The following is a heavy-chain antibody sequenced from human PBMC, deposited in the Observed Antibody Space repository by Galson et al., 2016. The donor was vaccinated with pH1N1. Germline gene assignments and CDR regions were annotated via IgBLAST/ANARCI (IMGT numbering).Heavy chain of an antibody. CDR2: ISWNGGSV. Sequence: SLRLSCAASGFIFDDYAMIWVRQPPGKGLEWVSSISWNGGSVEYADSVKGRFTVSRDNAKNSLFLQMNSLSTHDTAFYYCVRVTGSGWYRPLDSWGRGALVSVSS. D-gene: IGHD6-19*01. CDR1: GFIFDDYA. J-gene: IGHJ4*02. CDR3: VRVTGSGWYRPLDS. V-gene: IGHV3-9*01.